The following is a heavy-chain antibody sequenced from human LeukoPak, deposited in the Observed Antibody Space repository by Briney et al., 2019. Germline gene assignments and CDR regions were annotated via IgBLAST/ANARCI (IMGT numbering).Heavy chain of an antibody. CDR1: GYTFTSYD. D-gene: IGHD3-3*01. J-gene: IGHJ6*03. CDR3: ARTNYYDFWSGYPAGYYYYMDV. Sequence: ASVKVSCKASGYTFTSYDINWVRQATGQGLEWMGWMNPNSGNTGYAQKFQGRVTITRNTSISTAYMELSSLRSEDTAVYYCARTNYYDFWSGYPAGYYYYMDVWGKGTTVTVSS. CDR2: MNPNSGNT. V-gene: IGHV1-8*03.